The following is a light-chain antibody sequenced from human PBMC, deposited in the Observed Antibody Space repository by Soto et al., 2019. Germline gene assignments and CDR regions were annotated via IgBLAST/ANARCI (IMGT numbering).Light chain of an antibody. CDR2: RNN. CDR1: SSNIGSNS. Sequence: QSVLTQPPSASGTPGQRATISCSGSSSNIGSNSVCWYQQLPGTAPKLLIYRNNQRPSGVPDRFSGSKSGTSASLAISGLRSEDEADYYCAAWDDSLSGPVFGGGTKLTVL. V-gene: IGLV1-47*01. CDR3: AAWDDSLSGPV. J-gene: IGLJ2*01.